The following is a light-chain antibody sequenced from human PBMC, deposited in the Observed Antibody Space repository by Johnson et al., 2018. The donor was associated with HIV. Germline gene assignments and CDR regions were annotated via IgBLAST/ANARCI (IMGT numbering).Light chain of an antibody. Sequence: QSVLTQPPSVSAAPGQKVTISCSGSSSNIGNNFVSWFRQLPLRAPKVLIYDNNKRPSGIPDRFSGSKSGTSATLGITGLKTGDEANYYCGTWDSSLSGVFGTGTKVTVL. J-gene: IGLJ1*01. CDR3: GTWDSSLSGV. V-gene: IGLV1-51*01. CDR1: SSNIGNNF. CDR2: DNN.